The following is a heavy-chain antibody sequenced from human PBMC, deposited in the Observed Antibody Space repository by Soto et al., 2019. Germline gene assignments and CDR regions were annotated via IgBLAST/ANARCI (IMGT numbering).Heavy chain of an antibody. CDR2: ISSRGSA. D-gene: IGHD1-7*01. Sequence: QVQLQESGPGLVTPSETLSLTCTVSGGTVSSGGYYWSWIRQPPGKGLEWIGDISSRGSANYNPSLKSLITISVDTSKNQFSLKLTSVTAADTAVYYCAMAGNYRYIDAWGQGTLVTVSS. V-gene: IGHV4-61*08. CDR3: AMAGNYRYIDA. J-gene: IGHJ4*02. CDR1: GGTVSSGGYY.